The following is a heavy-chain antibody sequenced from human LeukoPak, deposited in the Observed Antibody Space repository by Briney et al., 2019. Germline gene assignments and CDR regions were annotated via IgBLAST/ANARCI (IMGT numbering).Heavy chain of an antibody. CDR1: GFDFSNNG. Sequence: GGSLRLSCGASGFDFSNNGMHWVRQAPGKGLEWVAFIRYDAANRYYADSVKGRLTISRDNSKNTLYLEMDSLRSEDTAIYHCAKDIAVSDSYFDYWGQGTLVTVTS. J-gene: IGHJ4*02. D-gene: IGHD6-19*01. CDR2: IRYDAANR. CDR3: AKDIAVSDSYFDY. V-gene: IGHV3-30*02.